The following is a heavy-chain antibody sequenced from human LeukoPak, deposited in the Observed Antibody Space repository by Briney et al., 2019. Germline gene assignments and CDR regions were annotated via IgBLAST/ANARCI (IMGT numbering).Heavy chain of an antibody. V-gene: IGHV3-7*03. D-gene: IGHD6-19*01. CDR2: IKQDGSEK. J-gene: IGHJ4*02. CDR3: AKGKTGAGTGGHNFDY. Sequence: TGGSLRLSCAASGFIFSSYWMSWVRQAPGKGLQWVACIKQDGSEKYCVDSVKGRFTISRDNAKNSLYLQMNSLGAEDTAVYYCAKGKTGAGTGGHNFDYWGQGTLVTVSS. CDR1: GFIFSSYW.